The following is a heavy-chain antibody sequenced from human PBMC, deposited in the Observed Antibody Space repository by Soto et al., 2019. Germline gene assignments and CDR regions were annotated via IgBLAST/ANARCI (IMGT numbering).Heavy chain of an antibody. CDR1: GFTFSSYS. Sequence: GGSLRLSCAASGFTFSSYSMNWVRQAPGKGLEWVSSISSSSSYIYYADSVKGRFTISRDNAKNSLYLQMNSLRAEDTAVYYCARGMGNWNDGDPIDAIDYWGQGTLVTVSS. V-gene: IGHV3-21*01. D-gene: IGHD1-20*01. J-gene: IGHJ4*02. CDR3: ARGMGNWNDGDPIDAIDY. CDR2: ISSSSSYI.